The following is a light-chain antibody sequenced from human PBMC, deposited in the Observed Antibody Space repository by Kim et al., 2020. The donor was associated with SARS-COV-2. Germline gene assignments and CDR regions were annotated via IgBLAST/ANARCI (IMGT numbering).Light chain of an antibody. Sequence: ALGQKVRITCRGDSLRTYYTTWFQQKPGQAPIVVFYGKNNRPSGIPDRFSGSSSGNTASLTITATQAGDEADYYCNSRDNNDNVLFGGGTRLTVL. CDR3: NSRDNNDNVL. V-gene: IGLV3-19*01. J-gene: IGLJ2*01. CDR2: GKN. CDR1: SLRTYY.